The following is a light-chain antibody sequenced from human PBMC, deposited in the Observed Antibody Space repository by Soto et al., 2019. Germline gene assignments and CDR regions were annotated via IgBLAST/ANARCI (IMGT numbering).Light chain of an antibody. CDR3: SSYTSSSTLGVV. V-gene: IGLV2-14*01. CDR1: SSDVGGYNY. Sequence: QSVLTQPASVSGSPGQSITISCTGTSSDVGGYNYVSWYQQHPGKAPKLMIYDVSDRPSGVSNRFSGSKSGNTASLTISGLQAEDEADYYCSSYTSSSTLGVVFGGGTKLTV. CDR2: DVS. J-gene: IGLJ2*01.